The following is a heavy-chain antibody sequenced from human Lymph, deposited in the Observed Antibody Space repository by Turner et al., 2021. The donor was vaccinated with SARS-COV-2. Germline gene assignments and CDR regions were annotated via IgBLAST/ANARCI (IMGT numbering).Heavy chain of an antibody. CDR3: ARVGPGGFDY. D-gene: IGHD2-15*01. CDR1: GYTFTSYY. CDR2: NNPSGDST. V-gene: IGHV1-46*01. Sequence: QVQLVQSGAAVKKPWASVQPSCRASGYTFTSYYMHWVRQAPGQGLEWMGINNPSGDSTRYAQKFQGRVTMTRDTSTSTVYMELSSLRSEDTAVYYCARVGPGGFDYWGQGTPVTVSS. J-gene: IGHJ4*02.